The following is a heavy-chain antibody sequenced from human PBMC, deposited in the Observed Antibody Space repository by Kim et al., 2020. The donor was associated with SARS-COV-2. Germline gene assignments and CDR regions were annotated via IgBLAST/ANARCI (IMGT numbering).Heavy chain of an antibody. CDR1: GFTFSSYS. D-gene: IGHD6-13*01. J-gene: IGHJ4*02. Sequence: GGSLRLSCAASGFTFSSYSMNWVRQAPGKGLEWVSSISSSSSYIYYADSVKGRFTISRDNAKNSLYLQMNSLRAEDTAVYYCARHGQQAGTLISYYFDYWGQGTLVTVSS. V-gene: IGHV3-21*01. CDR3: ARHGQQAGTLISYYFDY. CDR2: ISSSSSYI.